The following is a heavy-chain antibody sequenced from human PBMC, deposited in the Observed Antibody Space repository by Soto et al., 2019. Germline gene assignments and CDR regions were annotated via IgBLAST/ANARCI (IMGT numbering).Heavy chain of an antibody. V-gene: IGHV3-30*03. Sequence: ESGGGVVQPGRSLRLSCAASGFTFSSYGMHWVRQAPGKGLEWVAVISYDGSNKYYADSVKGRFTISRDNSKNTLYLQMNSLRAEDTAVYYCRALVYWGQGTLVTVSS. CDR3: RALVY. CDR1: GFTFSSYG. CDR2: ISYDGSNK. D-gene: IGHD6-13*01. J-gene: IGHJ4*02.